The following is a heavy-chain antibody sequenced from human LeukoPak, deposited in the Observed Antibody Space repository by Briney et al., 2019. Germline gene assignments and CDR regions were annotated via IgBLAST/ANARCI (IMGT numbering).Heavy chain of an antibody. Sequence: GGSLRLSCAASGFTFSSHWMHWVRQAPGKGLVGVSRINSDGSTTTYADSGKGRFTIYRDNDNNTLYLQINSLRAEDTAVYYCARERDSGSCRDDYWGQGTMVTVSS. CDR3: ARERDSGSCRDDY. D-gene: IGHD1-26*01. V-gene: IGHV3-74*01. CDR2: INSDGSTT. J-gene: IGHJ4*02. CDR1: GFTFSSHW.